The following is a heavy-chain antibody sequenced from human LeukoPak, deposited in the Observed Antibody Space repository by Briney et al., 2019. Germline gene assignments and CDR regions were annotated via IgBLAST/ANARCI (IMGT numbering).Heavy chain of an antibody. V-gene: IGHV3-7*01. CDR1: GFTFSSYW. D-gene: IGHD6-13*01. J-gene: IGHJ4*02. Sequence: PGGSLRLSCAASGFTFSSYWMSWVCQAPGKGLEWVANIKQDGSESYYLDSVKGRFTISRDNAKNSLYLQMNSLRVEDTAVYYCARDKSVAAADTGSLFGCWGQGTLVTVSS. CDR2: IKQDGSES. CDR3: ARDKSVAAADTGSLFGC.